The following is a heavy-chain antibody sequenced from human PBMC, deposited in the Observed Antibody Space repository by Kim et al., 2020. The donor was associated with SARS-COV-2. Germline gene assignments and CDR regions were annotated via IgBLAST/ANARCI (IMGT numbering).Heavy chain of an antibody. D-gene: IGHD3-9*01. CDR3: AKGKLRYFYWLITPDI. CDR1: GFTFDDYA. Sequence: GGSLRLSCAASGFTFDDYAMHWVRQAPGKGLEWVSGISWNSGSIGYADSVKGRFTISRDNAKNSLYLQMNSLRAEDTALYYCAKGKLRYFYWLITPDIWG. J-gene: IGHJ3*02. CDR2: ISWNSGSI. V-gene: IGHV3-9*01.